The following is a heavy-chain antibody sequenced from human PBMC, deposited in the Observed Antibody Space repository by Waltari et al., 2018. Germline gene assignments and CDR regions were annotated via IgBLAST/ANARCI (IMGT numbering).Heavy chain of an antibody. Sequence: QVQLQESGPGLVKPSETLSLTCTVSGGSISSHSWSWIRQPPGKGMEWLGYSYYSGRTNDNPSLKSRVTISVDTSKNQFSLKLGSVTAADTAVYYCARGGGNWFDPWGQGTLVTVSS. V-gene: IGHV4-59*11. CDR1: GGSISSHS. CDR2: SYYSGRT. CDR3: ARGGGNWFDP. J-gene: IGHJ5*02. D-gene: IGHD3-16*01.